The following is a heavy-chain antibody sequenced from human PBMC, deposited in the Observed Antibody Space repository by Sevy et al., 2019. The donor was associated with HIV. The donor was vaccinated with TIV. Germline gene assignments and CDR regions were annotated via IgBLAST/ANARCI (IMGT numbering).Heavy chain of an antibody. V-gene: IGHV4-34*01. CDR2: INHSGST. CDR1: GGSFSGYY. CDR3: ARELRELLSSPFLDY. Sequence: SETLSHTCAVYGGSFSGYYWSWIRQPPGKGLEWIGEINHSGSTNYNPSLKSRVTISVDTSKNQFSLKLNSVTAADTAVYYCARELRELLSSPFLDYWGQGTLVTVSS. J-gene: IGHJ4*02. D-gene: IGHD1-7*01.